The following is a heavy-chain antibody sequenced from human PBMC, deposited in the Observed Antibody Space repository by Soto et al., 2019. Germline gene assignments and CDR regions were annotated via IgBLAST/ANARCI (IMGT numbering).Heavy chain of an antibody. CDR2: FHYSGST. D-gene: IGHD2-2*01. CDR1: GGSISSGPYS. Sequence: SETLSLTCTVSGGSISSGPYSWGWIRQPPGKGLEWIGTFHYSGSTYYSPSLESRVTISVDTSKNQFSLKVSSVTAADTAVYYCARLGGYCICNNCYGYYGMDVCGQVSTVTVSS. J-gene: IGHJ6*02. CDR3: ARLGGYCICNNCYGYYGMDV. V-gene: IGHV4-39*01.